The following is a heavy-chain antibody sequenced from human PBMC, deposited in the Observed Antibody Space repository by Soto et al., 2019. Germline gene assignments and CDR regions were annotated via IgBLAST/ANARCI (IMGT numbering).Heavy chain of an antibody. J-gene: IGHJ3*02. CDR3: AKNLGYDFWSGYSNDAFDI. Sequence: GGSLRLSCAASGFTFSSYAMSWVRQAPGKGLEWVSAISGSGGSTYYADSVKGRFTISRGNSKNTLYLQMNSLRVEDTAVYYCAKNLGYDFWSGYSNDAFDIWGQVTMVTVSS. V-gene: IGHV3-23*01. CDR2: ISGSGGST. CDR1: GFTFSSYA. D-gene: IGHD3-3*01.